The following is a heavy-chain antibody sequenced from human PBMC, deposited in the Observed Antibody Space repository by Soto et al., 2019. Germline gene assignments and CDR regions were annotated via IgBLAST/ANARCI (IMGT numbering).Heavy chain of an antibody. Sequence: QVQLVESGGGVVQPGRSLRLSCAASGFTFTSYGMHWVRQAPGKGLEWVAGIWYDGNSKYYEDSVKGRFTISRDNSKNTLYREMNSLRGDDTAVYYCARENYYDTSGLDYWCQGTLVTVSS. D-gene: IGHD3-22*01. CDR3: ARENYYDTSGLDY. V-gene: IGHV3-33*01. J-gene: IGHJ4*02. CDR1: GFTFTSYG. CDR2: IWYDGNSK.